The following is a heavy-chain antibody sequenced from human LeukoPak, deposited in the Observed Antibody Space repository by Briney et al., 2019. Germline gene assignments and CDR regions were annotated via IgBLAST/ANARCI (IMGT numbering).Heavy chain of an antibody. D-gene: IGHD1-26*01. CDR1: GFTFSNYW. CDR3: ARAAVGATSDFDY. V-gene: IGHV3-74*01. Sequence: GGSLRLTCAASGFTFSNYWMHWVRQAPGKGLVWVSRINTDGSSTSYADSVKGRFTISRDNAKNTLYLQMNSLRAEDTAVYYCARAAVGATSDFDYWGQGTLVTVSS. J-gene: IGHJ4*02. CDR2: INTDGSST.